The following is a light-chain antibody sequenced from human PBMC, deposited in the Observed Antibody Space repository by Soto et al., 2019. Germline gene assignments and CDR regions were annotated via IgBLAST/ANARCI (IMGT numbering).Light chain of an antibody. CDR1: SSDVGSDKY. Sequence: QLVLTQPASVSGSPGQSITISCTGSSSDVGSDKYVSWYQQHPGKAPKVMIYEVSNRPSGVSNRFSGSKSGNTASLTISGLQAEDEADYYCSSHTSSSTDYVFGTGTKVTVL. CDR3: SSHTSSSTDYV. V-gene: IGLV2-14*01. J-gene: IGLJ1*01. CDR2: EVS.